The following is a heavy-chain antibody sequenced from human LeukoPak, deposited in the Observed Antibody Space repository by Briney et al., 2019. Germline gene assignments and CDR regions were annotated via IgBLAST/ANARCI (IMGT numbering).Heavy chain of an antibody. V-gene: IGHV3-73*01. Sequence: GGSLRLSCAASGFTFSDSAMHWVRQASGKGLEWVGRIRSKANTYATAYAASVKGRFTISRDDSKNTLYLQMNSLRAEDTAVYYCAKGIPVAGTLDYWGQGTLVTVSS. CDR2: IRSKANTYAT. CDR1: GFTFSDSA. CDR3: AKGIPVAGTLDY. D-gene: IGHD6-19*01. J-gene: IGHJ4*02.